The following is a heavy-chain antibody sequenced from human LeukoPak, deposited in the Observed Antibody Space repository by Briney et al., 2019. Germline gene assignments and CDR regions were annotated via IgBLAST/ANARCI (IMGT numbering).Heavy chain of an antibody. J-gene: IGHJ3*01. V-gene: IGHV3-23*01. CDR1: GFTFSSYT. D-gene: IGHD5-24*01. Sequence: GGSLRLSCAASGFTFSSYTMTWVRQAPGKGLEWVSLIGASGESTYYADSVKGRFTISRDNSKNTLSLQMNSLRVEDTAMYFCAKDIQLSTWGLGTMVTVSS. CDR3: AKDIQLST. CDR2: IGASGEST.